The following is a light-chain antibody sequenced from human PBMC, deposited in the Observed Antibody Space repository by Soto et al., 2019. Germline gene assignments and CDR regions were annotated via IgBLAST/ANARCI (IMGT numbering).Light chain of an antibody. V-gene: IGKV1-9*01. J-gene: IGKJ2*02. Sequence: DIQLTQSPSFLSASVGDRVTITCRASQGISGYLAWYQQNPGIAPKLLIYGASTLRSGVPSRFSGSGSGTEFTLTISSLQPEDFVTYYCQQHNSYPRTFGQGTKLEIK. CDR3: QQHNSYPRT. CDR2: GAS. CDR1: QGISGY.